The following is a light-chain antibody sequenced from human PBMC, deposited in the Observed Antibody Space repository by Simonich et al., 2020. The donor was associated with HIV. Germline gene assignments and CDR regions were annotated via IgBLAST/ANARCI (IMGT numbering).Light chain of an antibody. J-gene: IGKJ1*01. CDR2: GAS. CDR1: QSVSSN. CDR3: QQYNLYWT. V-gene: IGKV3-15*01. Sequence: EIVMTQSPVTLSVSPGERATLSCRASQSVSSNLVWYQQKAGQAPMLLIHGASTRATGIPGRFSGSGSGTEFTLTISSMQSEDFAVYYCQQYNLYWTFGQGTKVEIK.